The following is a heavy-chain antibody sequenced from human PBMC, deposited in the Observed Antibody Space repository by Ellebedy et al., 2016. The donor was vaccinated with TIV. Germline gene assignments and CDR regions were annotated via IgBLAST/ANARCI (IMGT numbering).Heavy chain of an antibody. Sequence: PGGSLRLSCAVSGGSMRGYYWSWLRQPPGKRLEYMGNIDYSGVTKYNPSLKSRITISLDTSKNLFSLKLTSGTAADTALYYCARDGVDGLDVWGHGATVVVSS. CDR2: IDYSGVT. CDR1: GGSMRGYY. V-gene: IGHV4-59*01. D-gene: IGHD2-15*01. J-gene: IGHJ6*01. CDR3: ARDGVDGLDV.